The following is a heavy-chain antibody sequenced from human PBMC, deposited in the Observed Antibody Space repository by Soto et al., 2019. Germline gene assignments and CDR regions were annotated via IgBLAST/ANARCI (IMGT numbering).Heavy chain of an antibody. J-gene: IGHJ6*02. CDR2: IRGKPNGGAT. CDR3: TRDFQGQYYYGMDV. CDR1: GFTFGDYA. Sequence: PWGSLRLSCTASGFTFGDYAMNWVRQAPGKGLEWVGFIRGKPNGGATDYAASLKGRFTISRDDSRSVAYLQMNSLKTEDTAVYYCTRDFQGQYYYGMDVWGQGTTVTVSS. V-gene: IGHV3-49*04.